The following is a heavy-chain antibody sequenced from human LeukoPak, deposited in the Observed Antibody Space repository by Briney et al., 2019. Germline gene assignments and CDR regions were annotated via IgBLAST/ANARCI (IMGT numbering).Heavy chain of an antibody. V-gene: IGHV1-69*01. J-gene: IGHJ4*02. CDR1: GGTFSSYA. CDR2: IIPIFGTA. CDR3: ASSYYVLRFLEWSFDY. D-gene: IGHD3-3*01. Sequence: SVKVSCRASGGTFSSYAISWVRQAPGQGLEWMGGIIPIFGTANYAQKFQGRVTITADESTSTAYMELSSLRSEDTAVYYCASSYYVLRFLEWSFDYWGQGTLVTVSS.